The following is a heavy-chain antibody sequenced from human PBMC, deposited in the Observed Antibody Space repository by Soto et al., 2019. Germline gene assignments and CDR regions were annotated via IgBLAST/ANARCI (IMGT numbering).Heavy chain of an antibody. Sequence: WASVKVSFKASGFTFTSSAVQWVRQARGQRLEWIGWIVVGSGNTNYAQKFQERVTITRDMSTSTAYMELSSLRSEDTAVYYCAADRPPDYSNLLGYYYGLDAWGQGTTVTVSS. CDR2: IVVGSGNT. J-gene: IGHJ6*02. CDR1: GFTFTSSA. V-gene: IGHV1-58*01. CDR3: AADRPPDYSNLLGYYYGLDA. D-gene: IGHD4-4*01.